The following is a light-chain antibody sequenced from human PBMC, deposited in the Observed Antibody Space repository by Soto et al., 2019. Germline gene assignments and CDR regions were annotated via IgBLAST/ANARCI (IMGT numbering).Light chain of an antibody. V-gene: IGKV3-20*01. CDR2: GAS. CDR1: RSVNSNY. CDR3: QQYISSPLT. J-gene: IGKJ4*01. Sequence: EIVMTQSPGTLSLSPGEGATLSCRASRSVNSNYLAWYQQKPGQAPSLLTYGASSRATDVPDRFSASGSGTDFALTISRLEPEDVAVYYCQQYISSPLTFDGGTKVEI.